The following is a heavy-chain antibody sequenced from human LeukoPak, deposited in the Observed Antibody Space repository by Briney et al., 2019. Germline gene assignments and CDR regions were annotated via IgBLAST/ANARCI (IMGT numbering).Heavy chain of an antibody. CDR3: ARVPRYSGSYGAFDI. CDR1: GYTFTSYY. Sequence: ASVKVSCKASGYTFTSYYMHWVRQAPGQGLEWMGIINPSGGSTSYAQKFQGRVTMTRDTSTGTVYMELSSLRSEDTAVYYCARVPRYSGSYGAFDIWGQGTMVTVSS. D-gene: IGHD1-26*01. CDR2: INPSGGST. J-gene: IGHJ3*02. V-gene: IGHV1-46*01.